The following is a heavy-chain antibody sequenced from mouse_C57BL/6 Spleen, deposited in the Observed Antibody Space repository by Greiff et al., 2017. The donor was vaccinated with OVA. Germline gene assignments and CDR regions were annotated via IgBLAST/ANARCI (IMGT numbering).Heavy chain of an antibody. V-gene: IGHV1-82*01. Sequence: VQRVESGPELVKPGASVKISCKASGYAFSSSWMNWVKQRPGKGLEWIGRIYPGDGDTNYNGKFKGKATLTADKSSSTAYMQLSSLTSEDSAVYFCARWLLPLYAMDYWGQGTSVTVSS. J-gene: IGHJ4*01. CDR2: IYPGDGDT. CDR3: ARWLLPLYAMDY. CDR1: GYAFSSSW. D-gene: IGHD2-3*01.